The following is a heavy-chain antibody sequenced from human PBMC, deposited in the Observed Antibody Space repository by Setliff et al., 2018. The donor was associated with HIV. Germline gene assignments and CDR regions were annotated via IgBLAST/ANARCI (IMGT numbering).Heavy chain of an antibody. CDR2: IIPVRGLA. D-gene: IGHD3-22*01. CDR3: ARHYFDSNSYYRPPFDS. Sequence: SVKVSCKASGGTFNTHAFSWVRQAPGLGLEWMGGIIPVRGLANYARNFQGRVTITADTSTNTAYLEVVSLRSEDTAIYYCARHYFDSNSYYRPPFDSWGQGTPVTVSS. J-gene: IGHJ5*01. V-gene: IGHV1-69*10. CDR1: GGTFNTHA.